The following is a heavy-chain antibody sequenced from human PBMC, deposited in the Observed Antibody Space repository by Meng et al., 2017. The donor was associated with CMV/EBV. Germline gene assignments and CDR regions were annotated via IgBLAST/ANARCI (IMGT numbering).Heavy chain of an antibody. J-gene: IGHJ6*02. D-gene: IGHD2-2*01. Sequence: GGSLRLSCAASGFTFSSYSMNWVRQAPGKGLEWVSSISSSSSYIYYADSVKGRFTISRDNAKNSLYLQMNSLRAEDTAVYYCARDGLGGSSTSCDYYYYYGMDVWGQGTTVTVSS. CDR3: ARDGLGGSSTSCDYYYYYGMDV. CDR1: GFTFSSYS. CDR2: ISSSSSYI. V-gene: IGHV3-21*01.